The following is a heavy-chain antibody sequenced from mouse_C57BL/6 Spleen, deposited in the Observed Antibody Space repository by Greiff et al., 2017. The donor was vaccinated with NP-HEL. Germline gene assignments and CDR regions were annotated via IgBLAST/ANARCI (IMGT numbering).Heavy chain of an antibody. D-gene: IGHD1-1*01. CDR3: ARSTVVATRGAMDY. Sequence: QVQLQQPGAELVKPGASVKLSCKASGYTFTSYWMQWVKQRPGQGLEWIGEIDPSDSYTNYNQKFKGKATLTVDTSSSTAYMQLSSLTSEDSAVYYCARSTVVATRGAMDYWGQGTSVTVSS. CDR1: GYTFTSYW. J-gene: IGHJ4*01. CDR2: IDPSDSYT. V-gene: IGHV1-50*01.